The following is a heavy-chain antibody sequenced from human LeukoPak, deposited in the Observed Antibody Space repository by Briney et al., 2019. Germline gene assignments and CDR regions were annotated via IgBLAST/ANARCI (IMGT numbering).Heavy chain of an antibody. D-gene: IGHD5-18*01. Sequence: SETLSLTCAVSGGSISSGGYSWSWIRQPPGKGQEWIGYIYHSGSTYYNPSLKSRVTISVDRSKNQFSLKLSSVTAADTAVYYCARATAMVHGMDVWGKGTTVTVSS. CDR2: IYHSGST. CDR1: GGSISSGGYS. CDR3: ARATAMVHGMDV. J-gene: IGHJ6*04. V-gene: IGHV4-30-2*01.